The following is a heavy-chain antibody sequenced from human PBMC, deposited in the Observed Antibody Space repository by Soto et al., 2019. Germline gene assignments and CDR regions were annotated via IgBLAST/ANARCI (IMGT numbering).Heavy chain of an antibody. CDR3: ARDESATDAVDI. Sequence: QVQLQESGPGLVKPSQTLSLTCTVSGGSISSGGYSWSWIRQNPGKGLEWIGYIYYSGNTNYNPSLKSRLTRSVDTSKNQFSLKLNSMTAADTAVYYCARDESATDAVDIWGPGTMVPVSS. J-gene: IGHJ3*02. V-gene: IGHV4-31*03. CDR2: IYYSGNT. D-gene: IGHD5-12*01. CDR1: GGSISSGGYS.